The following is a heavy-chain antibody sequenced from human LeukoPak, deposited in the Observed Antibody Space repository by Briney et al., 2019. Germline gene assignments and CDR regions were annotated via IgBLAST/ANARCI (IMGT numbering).Heavy chain of an antibody. Sequence: GGSLRLSCAASGFIFSNYWMAWVRQAPGKGLEWVAMIHPDGSGKSYVDSVRGRFTISRDNAKNSLFLQMNSLRVEDTAVYYCASQASARSDYWGQGTLVTVSS. D-gene: IGHD6-25*01. CDR2: IHPDGSGK. J-gene: IGHJ4*02. V-gene: IGHV3-7*02. CDR3: ASQASARSDY. CDR1: GFIFSNYW.